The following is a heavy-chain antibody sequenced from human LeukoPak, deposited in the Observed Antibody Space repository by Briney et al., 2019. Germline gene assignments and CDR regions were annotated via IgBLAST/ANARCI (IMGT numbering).Heavy chain of an antibody. V-gene: IGHV1-2*02. CDR1: GYTFTGYY. CDR2: INPNSGGT. D-gene: IGHD4-17*01. Sequence: ASVKVSCKASGYTFTGYYIHWVRQAPGQGLEWMGWINPNSGGTNYAQKFQGRVTMTRDTSISTAYMELSRLRSDDTAVYYCARDLLTTVTTPYYYGMDVWGQGTTVTVSS. CDR3: ARDLLTTVTTPYYYGMDV. J-gene: IGHJ6*02.